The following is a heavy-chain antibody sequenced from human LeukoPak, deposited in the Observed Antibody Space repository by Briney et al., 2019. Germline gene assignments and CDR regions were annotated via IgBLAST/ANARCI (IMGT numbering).Heavy chain of an antibody. J-gene: IGHJ4*02. D-gene: IGHD3-3*01. CDR1: GGSITSDTYY. CDR2: ILHSGST. CDR3: ARTRDFWSGFFDY. V-gene: IGHV4-30-2*01. Sequence: PSETLSLTCDVSGGSITSDTYYWSWLRQPPGKGLEWIGYILHSGSTYNNPSLKSRVTISVDTSKSQFSLKLSSVTAADAAVYYCARTRDFWSGFFDYWGQGTLVTVSS.